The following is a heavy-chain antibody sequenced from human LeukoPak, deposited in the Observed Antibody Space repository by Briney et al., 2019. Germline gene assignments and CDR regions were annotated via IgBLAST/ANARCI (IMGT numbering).Heavy chain of an antibody. J-gene: IGHJ3*02. CDR3: ARDCCASGSHDI. CDR1: GYTFTSYD. V-gene: IGHV1-8*01. Sequence: PGASVKVSCKASGYTFTSYDINWVRQATGQGLEWMGWMNPNSGNTGYAQKFQGRVTMTRNTSISTAYMELSSLRAEDTALYSCARDCCASGSHDIWGQGTMVTVSS. D-gene: IGHD3-10*01. CDR2: MNPNSGNT.